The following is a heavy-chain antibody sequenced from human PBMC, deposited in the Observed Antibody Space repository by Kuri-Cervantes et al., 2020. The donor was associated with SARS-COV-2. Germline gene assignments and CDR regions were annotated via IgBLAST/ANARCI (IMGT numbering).Heavy chain of an antibody. J-gene: IGHJ5*02. Sequence: ASVKVSCKASGYTFTGYYMHWVRQAPGQGPEWMGRINPNSGGTNYAQKFQGRVTMTRDTSISTAYMELSRLRSDDTVVYYCARDRGKYYDSSGYSTWGQGTLVTVSS. CDR2: INPNSGGT. D-gene: IGHD3-22*01. CDR3: ARDRGKYYDSSGYST. CDR1: GYTFTGYY. V-gene: IGHV1-2*05.